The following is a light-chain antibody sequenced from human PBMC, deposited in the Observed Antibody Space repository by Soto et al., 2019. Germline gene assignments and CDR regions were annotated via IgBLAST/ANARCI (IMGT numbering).Light chain of an antibody. J-gene: IGKJ4*01. Sequence: DIVMTQSPLSLPVTPGEPASISCRSSQSLLNSNGYNYLDWYLQKPGQSPQLLIYLGSNRASGVPNRFSGSGSGTDFTLNISKVEAEDVGIYYCMQALQTPLFGGGTKVELK. V-gene: IGKV2-28*01. CDR3: MQALQTPL. CDR2: LGS. CDR1: QSLLNSNGYNY.